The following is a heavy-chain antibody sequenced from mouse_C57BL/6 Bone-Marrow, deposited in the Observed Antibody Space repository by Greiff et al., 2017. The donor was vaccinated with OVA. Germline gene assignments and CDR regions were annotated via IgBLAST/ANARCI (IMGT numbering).Heavy chain of an antibody. CDR1: GFTFSDYG. V-gene: IGHV5-15*01. J-gene: IGHJ1*03. Sequence: EVHLVESGGGLVQPGGSLKLSCAASGFTFSDYGMVWVRQAPRKGPEWVAFISNLAYSIYYADTVTGRFTLTRENAQNTLYLEMSRLRSEDTAMYYCARRVDYWWYFDVWGTGTTLTVSS. D-gene: IGHD1-1*01. CDR2: ISNLAYSI. CDR3: ARRVDYWWYFDV.